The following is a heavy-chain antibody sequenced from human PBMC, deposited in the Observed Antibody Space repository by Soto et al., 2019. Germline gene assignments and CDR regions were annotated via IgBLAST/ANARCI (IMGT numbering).Heavy chain of an antibody. CDR2: IYYSGST. V-gene: IGHV4-30-4*01. D-gene: IGHD6-6*01. Sequence: SETLSLTCTVSGGSISSGDYYWSWIRQPPGKGLEWIGYIYYSGSTYYNPSLKSRVTISVDTSKNQFSLKLSSVTAADTAVYYCARVSTLGISSSFHFDYWGQGTLVTVSS. J-gene: IGHJ4*02. CDR1: GGSISSGDYY. CDR3: ARVSTLGISSSFHFDY.